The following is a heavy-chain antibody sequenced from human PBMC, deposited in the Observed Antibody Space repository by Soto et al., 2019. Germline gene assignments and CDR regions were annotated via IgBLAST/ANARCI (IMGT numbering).Heavy chain of an antibody. J-gene: IGHJ6*03. CDR1: GYTFTSYD. V-gene: IGHV1-8*01. Sequence: APVKVSCNASGYTFTSYDINWLRQATGQGLEWMGWMNPNSGNTGYAQKFKGRVTMTRNTSISTAYMELSSLRSEDTAVYYCVRGVSRDIVVGPAAYYMDVWGKGTTVTVSS. D-gene: IGHD2-2*01. CDR2: MNPNSGNT. CDR3: VRGVSRDIVVGPAAYYMDV.